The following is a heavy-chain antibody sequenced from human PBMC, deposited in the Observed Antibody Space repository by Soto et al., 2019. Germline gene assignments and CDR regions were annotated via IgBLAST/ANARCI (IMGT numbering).Heavy chain of an antibody. V-gene: IGHV1-69*13. Sequence: VASVKVSCKASGGTFSSYAISWVRQAPGQGLEWMGGIIPIFGTANYAQKFQGRVTITADESTSTAYMELSSLRSEDTAVYYCAREGPIGHFDYWGQGTLVTVSS. CDR3: AREGPIGHFDY. CDR2: IIPIFGTA. D-gene: IGHD3-22*01. CDR1: GGTFSSYA. J-gene: IGHJ4*02.